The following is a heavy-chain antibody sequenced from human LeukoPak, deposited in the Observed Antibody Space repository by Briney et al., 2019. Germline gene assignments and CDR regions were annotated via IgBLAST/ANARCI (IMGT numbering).Heavy chain of an antibody. CDR1: GFTFNTYA. CDR2: ISSAGSTK. Sequence: PSGGSLRLSCAASGFTFNTYAMHWVRQAAGMGLEWVAVISSAGSTKYYADSVKGRFTVSRDNSKNTLYLQMNSLRAEDTAVYYCAREGGSSSWYLDFVYYYGMDVWGQGTTVTVSS. D-gene: IGHD6-13*01. V-gene: IGHV3-30-3*01. CDR3: AREGGSSSWYLDFVYYYGMDV. J-gene: IGHJ6*02.